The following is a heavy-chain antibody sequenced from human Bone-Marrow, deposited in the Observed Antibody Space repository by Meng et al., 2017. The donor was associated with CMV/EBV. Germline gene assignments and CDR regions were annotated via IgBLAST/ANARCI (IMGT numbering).Heavy chain of an antibody. D-gene: IGHD2-2*01. CDR2: ISYDGSNK. CDR3: ARDLRPAALYTNYYYYYGMDV. J-gene: IGHJ6*02. Sequence: GESLKISCAASGFAFSSYEMNWVRQAPGKGLEWVAVISYDGSNKYYADSVKGRFTISRDNSKNTLYLQMNSLRAEDTAVYYCARDLRPAALYTNYYYYYGMDVWGQGTTVTVSS. V-gene: IGHV3-30-3*01. CDR1: GFAFSSYE.